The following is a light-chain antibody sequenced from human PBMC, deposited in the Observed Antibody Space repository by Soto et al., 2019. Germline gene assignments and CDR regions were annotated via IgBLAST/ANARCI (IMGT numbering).Light chain of an antibody. J-gene: IGKJ1*01. V-gene: IGKV3-20*01. CDR3: QQYGSSPQT. Sequence: EIVLTQSPGTRSLSPGERATLSCRARQSVSSSYLAWYQQKPGQAPRLLIYGASSRANGIPDRFSGSGSGTDFPLTISRLEPEDFAVYYSQQYGSSPQTFGQGTKVEI. CDR2: GAS. CDR1: QSVSSSY.